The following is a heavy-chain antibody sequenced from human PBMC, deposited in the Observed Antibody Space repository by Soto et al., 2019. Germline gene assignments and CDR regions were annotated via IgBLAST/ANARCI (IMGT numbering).Heavy chain of an antibody. Sequence: GASVKVSCKASGGTFSSYAISWVRQAPGQGLEWMGGIIPIFGTANYAQKFQGRVTITADKSTSTAYMELSSMRSEDTAVYYCGRVDSSSWYVLYYYCYGMDVWGQGTTVTVSS. CDR1: GGTFSSYA. V-gene: IGHV1-69*06. J-gene: IGHJ6*02. D-gene: IGHD6-13*01. CDR3: GRVDSSSWYVLYYYCYGMDV. CDR2: IIPIFGTA.